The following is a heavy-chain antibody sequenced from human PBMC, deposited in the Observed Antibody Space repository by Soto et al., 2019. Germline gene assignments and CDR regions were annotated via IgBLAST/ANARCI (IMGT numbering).Heavy chain of an antibody. CDR3: ARDLGQQLFDY. J-gene: IGHJ4*02. CDR1: GYTFTSYG. V-gene: IGHV1-18*01. CDR2: ISAYNGNK. Sequence: QVQLVQSGAEVKKPGASVKVSCKASGYTFTSYGISWVRQAPGQGLEWMGWISAYNGNKKYAQKLQGRVTMPTDTSTSTAYLALRSLRSDDTAVYYCARDLGQQLFDYWGQGTLVTVSS. D-gene: IGHD6-13*01.